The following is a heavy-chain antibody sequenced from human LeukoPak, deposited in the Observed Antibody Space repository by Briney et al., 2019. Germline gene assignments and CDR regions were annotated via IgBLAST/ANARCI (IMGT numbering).Heavy chain of an antibody. CDR3: TTGRRYQLYDY. CDR2: INPQGDIT. J-gene: IGHJ4*02. CDR1: GYTFTKYL. D-gene: IGHD1-1*01. Sequence: GASVKVSCKTSGYTFTKYLIHWVRQAPGQGLEWMGTINPQGDITNYAQRFQGRITLTEDTSTDTAYMELSRLTSEDTAVYYCTTGRRYQLYDYWGQGTLVTVPS. V-gene: IGHV1-46*01.